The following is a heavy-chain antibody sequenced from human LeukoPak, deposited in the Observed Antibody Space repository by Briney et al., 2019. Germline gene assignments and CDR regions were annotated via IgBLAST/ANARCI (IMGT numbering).Heavy chain of an antibody. Sequence: PSETLSLTCAVSGGSISSGGYYWSWIRQHPGKGLEWIGYIYYSGSTYYNPSLKSRVTISVDTSKNQFSLKLSSVTAADTAVYYCASRVTGTTDYYYYYYMDVWGKGTTVTVSS. D-gene: IGHD1-7*01. CDR1: GGSISSGGYY. CDR2: IYYSGST. CDR3: ASRVTGTTDYYYYYYMDV. J-gene: IGHJ6*03. V-gene: IGHV4-31*11.